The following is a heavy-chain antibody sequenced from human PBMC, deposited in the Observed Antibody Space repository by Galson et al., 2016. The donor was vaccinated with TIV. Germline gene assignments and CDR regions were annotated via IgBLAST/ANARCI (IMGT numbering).Heavy chain of an antibody. CDR2: FDPEGQKT. V-gene: IGHV1-24*01. Sequence: SVKVSCKVSGDSLTDLVIHWVRQAPGKGLEWVGGFDPEGQKTIYAQNFQGRVTLTADTSIDTAYMELGSLRLEDTAVYFCAAVAWFPGLSLDNWGQGTLVTVSS. CDR1: GDSLTDLV. J-gene: IGHJ4*02. CDR3: AAVAWFPGLSLDN. D-gene: IGHD3-22*01.